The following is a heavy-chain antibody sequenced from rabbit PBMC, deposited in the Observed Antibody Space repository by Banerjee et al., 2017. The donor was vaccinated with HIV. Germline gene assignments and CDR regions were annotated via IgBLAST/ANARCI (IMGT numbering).Heavy chain of an antibody. CDR2: IHAVSSGRT. Sequence: EESGGGLVQPEGSLTLTCTASGFSFSSSYWICWVRQAPGKGLELIACIHAVSSGRTYYATWAKGRFTISKTSSTTVTLQMTSLTAADTATYFCTRDWVYSSDWGYGMDLWGQGTLVTVS. CDR1: GFSFSSSYW. V-gene: IGHV1S45*01. J-gene: IGHJ6*01. CDR3: TRDWVYSSDWGYGMDL. D-gene: IGHD4-1*01.